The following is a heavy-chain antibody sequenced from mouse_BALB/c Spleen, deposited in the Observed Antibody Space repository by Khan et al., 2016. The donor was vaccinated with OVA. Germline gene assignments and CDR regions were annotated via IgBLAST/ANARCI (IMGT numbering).Heavy chain of an antibody. D-gene: IGHD2-1*01. CDR1: GYAFTDYL. CDR2: INPGSGDT. CDR3: ARGGYGTLAY. J-gene: IGHJ3*01. Sequence: VQLQESGAELVRPGTSVKVSCKASGYAFTDYLIEWLKQRPGQGLEWIGVINPGSGDTHYNEKFRGKATLTADKSSSTAYMQLSSLTSDDSADYFCARGGYGTLAYWGQGTPVTVSA. V-gene: IGHV1-54*01.